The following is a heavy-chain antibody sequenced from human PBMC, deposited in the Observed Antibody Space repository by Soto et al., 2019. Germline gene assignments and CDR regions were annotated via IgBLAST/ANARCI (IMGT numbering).Heavy chain of an antibody. CDR3: ARDRGSVAANAFDI. CDR2: IYSGGST. D-gene: IGHD2-15*01. J-gene: IGHJ3*02. Sequence: EVQLVESGGGLVQPGGSLRLSCAASGFTVSSNYMSWVRQAPGKGLEWVSVIYSGGSTYYADSVKGRFTFSRHNSKNTLYLQMNSLRAEDTAVYYCARDRGSVAANAFDIWGQGTMVTVSS. CDR1: GFTVSSNY. V-gene: IGHV3-53*04.